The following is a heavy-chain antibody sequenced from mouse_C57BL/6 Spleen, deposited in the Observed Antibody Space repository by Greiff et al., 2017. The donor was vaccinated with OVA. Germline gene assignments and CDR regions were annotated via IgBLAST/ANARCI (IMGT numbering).Heavy chain of an antibody. D-gene: IGHD2-5*01. V-gene: IGHV5-9-1*02. CDR3: TRVYYSNYVWYFDV. J-gene: IGHJ1*03. CDR1: GFTFSSYA. CDR2: ISSGGDYI. Sequence: EVKVVESGAGLVKPGGSLKLSCAASGFTFSSYAMSWVRQTPEKRLEWVAYISSGGDYIYYADTVKGRFTISRDNARNTLYLQMSSLKSEDTAMYYGTRVYYSNYVWYFDVWGTGTTVTVSS.